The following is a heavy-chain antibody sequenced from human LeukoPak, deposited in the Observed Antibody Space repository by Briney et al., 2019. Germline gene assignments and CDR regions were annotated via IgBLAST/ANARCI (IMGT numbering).Heavy chain of an antibody. CDR2: IYHTGTT. D-gene: IGHD2-15*01. CDR3: ARQECNGGSGYSRAIWFDP. V-gene: IGHV4-39*01. J-gene: IGHJ5*02. Sequence: SETLSLTCDVSGGSIRDTSYYWGCIRQPPGKGLEWVRSIYHTGTTYYSPSLKSRVTIYVHTSKNQFSLKLSSVTAADTAVYYCARQECNGGSGYSRAIWFDPWGQGTLVTVSS. CDR1: GGSIRDTSYY.